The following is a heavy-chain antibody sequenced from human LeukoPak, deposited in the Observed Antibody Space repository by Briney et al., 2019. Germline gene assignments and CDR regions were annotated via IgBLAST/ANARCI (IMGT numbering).Heavy chain of an antibody. CDR1: GFTFSSYG. V-gene: IGHV3-30*02. CDR3: AKVARYCSSTSCYTHYYYYYMDV. J-gene: IGHJ6*03. Sequence: QTGGSLRLSCAASGFTFSSYGMHWVRQAPGKGLEWVAFIRYDGSNKYYADSVKGRFTISRDNSKNTLYLQMNRLRAEDTAVYSCAKVARYCSSTSCYTHYYYYYMDVWGKGTTVTVSS. CDR2: IRYDGSNK. D-gene: IGHD2-2*02.